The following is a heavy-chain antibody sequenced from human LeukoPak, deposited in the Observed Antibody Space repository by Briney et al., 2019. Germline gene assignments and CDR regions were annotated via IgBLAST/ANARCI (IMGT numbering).Heavy chain of an antibody. D-gene: IGHD6-25*01. Sequence: GASVKVSCKVSGYTLTELSMHWVRQAPGKGLEWMGGFDPEDGETIYAQKFQGRVTMTEDTSTDTAYMELSSLRSEDTAVYYCARSGKIFRRSGWFDPWGQGTLVTVSS. CDR1: GYTLTELS. CDR2: FDPEDGET. J-gene: IGHJ5*02. V-gene: IGHV1-24*01. CDR3: ARSGKIFRRSGWFDP.